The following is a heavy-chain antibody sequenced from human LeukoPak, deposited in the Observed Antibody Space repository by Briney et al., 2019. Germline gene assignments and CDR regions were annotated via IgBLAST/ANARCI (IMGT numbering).Heavy chain of an antibody. CDR2: ISGSAGGT. D-gene: IGHD3-22*01. V-gene: IGHV3-23*01. CDR3: AKRGVVIRVILVGFHKEAYYFDS. Sequence: GGSLRLSCAVSGITLSNYGMSWVRQAPGKGLEWVAGISGSAGGTKYADSVKGRFTISRDNSKNTLHLQMNRLRAGDTAVYFCAKRGVVIRVILVGFHKEAYYFDSWGQGALVTVSS. CDR1: GITLSNYG. J-gene: IGHJ4*02.